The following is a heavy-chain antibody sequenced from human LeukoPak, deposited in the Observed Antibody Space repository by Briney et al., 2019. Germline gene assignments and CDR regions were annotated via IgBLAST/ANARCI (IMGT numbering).Heavy chain of an antibody. Sequence: ASVKVSCKASGYTFTGYYMHWVRQAPGQGLEWMGWINPNSGGTNYAQKFQGRVTMTRDTSISTAYMELSRLRSDDTAVYYCTLLWFGELSSDAFDIWGQGTMVTVSS. CDR3: TLLWFGELSSDAFDI. V-gene: IGHV1-2*02. D-gene: IGHD3-10*01. CDR2: INPNSGGT. J-gene: IGHJ3*02. CDR1: GYTFTGYY.